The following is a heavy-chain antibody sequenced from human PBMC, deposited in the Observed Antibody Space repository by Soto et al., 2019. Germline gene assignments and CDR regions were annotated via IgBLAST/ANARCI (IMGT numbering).Heavy chain of an antibody. D-gene: IGHD2-2*02. V-gene: IGHV2-26*01. J-gene: IGHJ3*02. Sequence: QVTLKESGPVLVKPTETLTLTCTVSGFSLSNARMGVSWIRQPPGKALEWLAHIFSNDEKSYSTSLKSRLTISQDTSKSQVVLTMTNMDPVDTATYYCARTLGYCSSTSCYMFAFDIWGQGTMVTVSS. CDR3: ARTLGYCSSTSCYMFAFDI. CDR1: GFSLSNARMG. CDR2: IFSNDEK.